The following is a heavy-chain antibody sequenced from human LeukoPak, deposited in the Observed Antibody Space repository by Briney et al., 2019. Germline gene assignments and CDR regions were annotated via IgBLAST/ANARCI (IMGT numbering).Heavy chain of an antibody. D-gene: IGHD4-17*01. CDR1: GFTFSSYE. J-gene: IGHJ4*02. CDR3: ARGGATVTSDY. Sequence: GGSLRLSSAASGFTFSSYEMNWVRQAPGKGLEWVSYISSSSDYIYYADSVKGRFTISRDNAKKSLYLQMNSLRAEDTAVYYCARGGATVTSDYWGQGTLVTVSS. V-gene: IGHV3-48*03. CDR2: ISSSSDYI.